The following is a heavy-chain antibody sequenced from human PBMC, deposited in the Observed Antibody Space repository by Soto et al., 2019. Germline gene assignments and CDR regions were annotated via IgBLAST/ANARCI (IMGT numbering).Heavy chain of an antibody. D-gene: IGHD3-22*01. V-gene: IGHV4-4*02. CDR1: VASISSSQW. CDR3: GSKTNYYDSRGNYQNAMAV. CDR2: IYHSGST. Sequence: PSETLSLTCAVSVASISSSQWWSWFRQPPAKGPGWIGEIYHSGSTNYNPSLRSRVTISVDKSKNQFSLKLSSVTAADTAVYYCGSKTNYYDSRGNYQNAMAVWGQGTTVTVSS. J-gene: IGHJ6*02.